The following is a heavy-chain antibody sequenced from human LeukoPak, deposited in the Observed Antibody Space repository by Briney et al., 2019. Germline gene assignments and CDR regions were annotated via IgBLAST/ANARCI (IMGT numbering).Heavy chain of an antibody. CDR3: ARGTIRYESSGYPKHFDY. D-gene: IGHD3-22*01. J-gene: IGHJ4*02. V-gene: IGHV3-48*01. Sequence: GGSLRLSCAGSGFTFSTYSMNWVRQAPGKGLEWVSYISSYSSNIHYADSVKGRFTISRDNAKDSLYLQMNSLRAEDTAVYYCARGTIRYESSGYPKHFDYWGQGTRVTVSS. CDR1: GFTFSTYS. CDR2: ISSYSSNI.